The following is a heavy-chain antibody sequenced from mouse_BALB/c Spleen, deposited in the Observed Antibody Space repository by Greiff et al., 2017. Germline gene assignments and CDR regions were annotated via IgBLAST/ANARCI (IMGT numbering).Heavy chain of an antibody. V-gene: IGHV2-2*02. CDR1: GFSLTSYG. J-gene: IGHJ4*01. D-gene: IGHD1-1*01. CDR3: AIYYGSSSYYAMDY. CDR2: IWSGGST. Sequence: VQLQQSGPGLVQPSQSLSITCTVSGFSLTSYGVHWVRQSPGKGLEWLGVIWSGGSTDYNAAFISRLSISKDNSKSQVFFKMNSLQANDTAIYYCAIYYGSSSYYAMDYWGQGTSVTVSS.